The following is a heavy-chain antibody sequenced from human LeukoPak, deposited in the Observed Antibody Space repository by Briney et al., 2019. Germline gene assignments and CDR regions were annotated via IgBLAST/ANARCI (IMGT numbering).Heavy chain of an antibody. Sequence: GGSLRLSCAASGFTFSSYAMSWVRQAPGKGLEWVSAISGSGGSTYYADSVKGRFTISRDSSKNTLYLQMNSLRAEDTAVYYCARPYDSSGYFYGTWGQGTLVTVSS. D-gene: IGHD3-22*01. V-gene: IGHV3-23*01. CDR2: ISGSGGST. J-gene: IGHJ4*02. CDR1: GFTFSSYA. CDR3: ARPYDSSGYFYGT.